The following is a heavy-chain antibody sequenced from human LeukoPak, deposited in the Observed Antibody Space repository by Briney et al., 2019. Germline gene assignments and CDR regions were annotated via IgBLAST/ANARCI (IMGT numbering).Heavy chain of an antibody. CDR3: ARVLRYCSGGNCYSGGIGYMDV. Sequence: PWGSLRLSCAASGFTFSSYGMSWVRQAPGKGLEWVSAISGSGGSTYYADSVKGRFAISRDNSNNTLYLQMNSLRAEDTAVYYCARVLRYCSGGNCYSGGIGYMDVWGKGTTVTISS. D-gene: IGHD2-15*01. V-gene: IGHV3-23*01. CDR1: GFTFSSYG. J-gene: IGHJ6*03. CDR2: ISGSGGST.